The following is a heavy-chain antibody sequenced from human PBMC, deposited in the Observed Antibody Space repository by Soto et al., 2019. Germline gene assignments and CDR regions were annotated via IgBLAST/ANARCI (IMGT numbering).Heavy chain of an antibody. J-gene: IGHJ6*02. CDR3: ARDGDYGGNSEEVGYDGMDV. CDR1: GFYFSNYG. Sequence: VGSLRLSCAASGFYFSNYGMHWVRQAPGKGLEWVAVIRFDGSNKYYGDPVKGRFTISRDNSKNTLYLQMSNLKGEDTAVYYCARDGDYGGNSEEVGYDGMDVWGQRTTVTVSS. CDR2: IRFDGSNK. D-gene: IGHD4-17*01. V-gene: IGHV3-33*01.